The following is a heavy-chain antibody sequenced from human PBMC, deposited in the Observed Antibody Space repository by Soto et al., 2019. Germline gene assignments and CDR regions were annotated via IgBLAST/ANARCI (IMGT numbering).Heavy chain of an antibody. CDR1: GGSFSGYY. J-gene: IGHJ4*02. Sequence: PSETLSLTCAVYGGSFSGYYWSWICQPPGKGLEWIGEINHSGSTNYNPSLKSRVTISVDTSKNQFSLKLSSVTAADTAVYYCARGRSGGSCYSVFTSCGLTFDYWGQGTLVTVS. D-gene: IGHD2-15*01. V-gene: IGHV4-34*01. CDR3: ARGRSGGSCYSVFTSCGLTFDY. CDR2: INHSGST.